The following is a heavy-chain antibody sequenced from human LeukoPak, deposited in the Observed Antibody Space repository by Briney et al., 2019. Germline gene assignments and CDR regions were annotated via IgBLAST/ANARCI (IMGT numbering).Heavy chain of an antibody. CDR2: IYPGDFDT. Sequence: GESLKISCKASGYNFTTYRIGWVRQMPGKGLEWMGIIYPGDFDTRYSPPFQGQVTISADKSISTAYLQWSSLKASDTAMYYCARREAVAGSFDYWGQGTLVTVSS. CDR3: ARREAVAGSFDY. J-gene: IGHJ4*02. D-gene: IGHD6-19*01. CDR1: GYNFTTYR. V-gene: IGHV5-51*01.